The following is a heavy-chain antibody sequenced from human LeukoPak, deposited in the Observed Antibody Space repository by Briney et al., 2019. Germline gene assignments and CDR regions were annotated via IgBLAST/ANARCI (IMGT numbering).Heavy chain of an antibody. V-gene: IGHV4-59*01. CDR2: IYDIGST. CDR1: GASISNCY. J-gene: IGHJ1*01. D-gene: IGHD3-10*01. Sequence: TSETLSLTCTVSGASISNCYWNWIRQPPGKGLEWIGYIYDIGSTNYNPSFKSRVTISVDTSKNQFSLKLSSVTAADTAVYYCARDFLTEHLGADWSWVPRGVQHWGQGTLVTVSS. CDR3: ARDFLTEHLGADWSWVPRGVQH.